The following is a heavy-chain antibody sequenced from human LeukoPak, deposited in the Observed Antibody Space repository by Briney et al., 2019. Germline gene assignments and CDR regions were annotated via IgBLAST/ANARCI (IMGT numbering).Heavy chain of an antibody. CDR3: ASSIAVAGAYYYYMDV. Sequence: GGSLRLSCAASGFTFSCYGMSWVRQAPGKGLEWVSAISGSGGSTYYADSVKGRFTISRDNSKNTLYLQMNSLRAEDTAVYYCASSIAVAGAYYYYMDVWGKGTTVTISS. CDR2: ISGSGGST. J-gene: IGHJ6*03. D-gene: IGHD6-19*01. V-gene: IGHV3-23*01. CDR1: GFTFSCYG.